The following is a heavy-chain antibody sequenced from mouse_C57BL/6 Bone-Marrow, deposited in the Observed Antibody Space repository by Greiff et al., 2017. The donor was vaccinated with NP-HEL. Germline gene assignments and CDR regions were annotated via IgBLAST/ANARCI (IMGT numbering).Heavy chain of an antibody. V-gene: IGHV1-55*01. CDR2: IYPGSGST. Sequence: QVQLQQPGAELVKPGASVKMSCKASGYTFTSYWITWVKQRPGQGLEWIGDIYPGSGSTNYNEQFKSQASLTVDTSSSPAYVQLGDLTSEDSAVYCCASGDFDVWGTGTTVTVSS. CDR3: ASGDFDV. CDR1: GYTFTSYW. J-gene: IGHJ1*03.